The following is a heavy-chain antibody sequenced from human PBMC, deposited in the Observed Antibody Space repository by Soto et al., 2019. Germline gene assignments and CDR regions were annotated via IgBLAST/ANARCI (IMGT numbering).Heavy chain of an antibody. CDR3: ARGGLYSSSPGIDY. D-gene: IGHD6-6*01. J-gene: IGHJ4*02. CDR1: GYTFTSYD. CDR2: MNPNSGNT. Sequence: ASVKVSCKASGYTFTSYDINWVRQATGQGLEWMGWMNPNSGNTGYAQKFQSRVTMTRNTSISTAYMELSSLRSEDTAVYYCARGGLYSSSPGIDYWGQGTLVTVSS. V-gene: IGHV1-8*01.